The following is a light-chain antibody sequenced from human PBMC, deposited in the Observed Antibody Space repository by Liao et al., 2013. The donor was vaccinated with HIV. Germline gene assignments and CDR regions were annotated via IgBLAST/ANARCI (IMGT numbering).Light chain of an antibody. CDR2: EDN. V-gene: IGLV3-1*01. CDR3: QAWASSTYV. Sequence: SYELTQPPSVSVSPGQTASITCSGDKLGDKYVSWYQQKAGQSPVLVIYEDNKRPSEIPERFSGSNSGNTATLTISEIQAMDEGDYYCQAWASSTYVFGTGTKVTVL. J-gene: IGLJ1*01. CDR1: KLGDKY.